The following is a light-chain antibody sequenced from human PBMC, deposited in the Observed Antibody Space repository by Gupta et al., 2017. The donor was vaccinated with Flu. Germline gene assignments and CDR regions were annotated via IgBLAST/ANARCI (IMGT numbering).Light chain of an antibody. CDR2: GAS. Sequence: EIVLTQSPGSLSLSPGEGATLYCRASQSVSSRSLAWYQQKPGQAPRLLINGASNRATGIPDRFSGSGSGTDFTLTINRLEPEDFAVFYCQQYGSAPFTFGGGTKVEIK. CDR1: QSVSSRS. J-gene: IGKJ4*01. V-gene: IGKV3-20*01. CDR3: QQYGSAPFT.